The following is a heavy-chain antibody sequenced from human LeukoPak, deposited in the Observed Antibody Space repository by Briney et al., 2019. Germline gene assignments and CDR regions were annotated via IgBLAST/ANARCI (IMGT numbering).Heavy chain of an antibody. CDR1: GGSISSGGYY. CDR3: ARGISAAAKNWFDP. CDR2: IYTSGST. Sequence: PSXTLSLTCTVSGGSISSGGYYWSWIRQPAGKGLEWIERIYTSGSTNYNPSLKSRVTISVDTSKNQFSLKLSSVTAADTAVYYCARGISAAAKNWFDPWGQGTLVTVSS. J-gene: IGHJ5*02. D-gene: IGHD6-13*01. V-gene: IGHV4-61*02.